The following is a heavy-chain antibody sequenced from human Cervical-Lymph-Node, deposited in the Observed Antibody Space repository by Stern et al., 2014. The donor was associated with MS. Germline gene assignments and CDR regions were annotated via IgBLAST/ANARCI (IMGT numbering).Heavy chain of an antibody. V-gene: IGHV3-30*03. D-gene: IGHD2-8*01. CDR2: ISYDGNQK. J-gene: IGHJ4*02. CDR1: GFTFSSYG. CDR3: ARDYEDTSMLFDH. Sequence: VHLVESGGAVVQPGRSLRLSCAASGFTFSSYGMHWVRQAPGKGLEWVTVISYDGNQKYYAASVKGRFTISRDNSKNTLHLQMNSVTPDDTAIYYCARDYEDTSMLFDHWGQGTLVTVSS.